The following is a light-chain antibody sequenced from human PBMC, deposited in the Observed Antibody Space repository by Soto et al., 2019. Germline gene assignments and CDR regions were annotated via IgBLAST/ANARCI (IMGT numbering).Light chain of an antibody. CDR2: EGT. CDR1: SSDIGAYIY. CDR3: CSYGDIRTSWV. Sequence: QSVLTQPPSASGSPGQSVTISCTGTSSDIGAYIYVSWYQQHPGKAPKLIIYEGTKRPSGISYRFSSSQSDNTASLTISGLEVEDEADYYCCSYGDIRTSWVFGGGTKVTVL. J-gene: IGLJ3*02. V-gene: IGLV2-8*01.